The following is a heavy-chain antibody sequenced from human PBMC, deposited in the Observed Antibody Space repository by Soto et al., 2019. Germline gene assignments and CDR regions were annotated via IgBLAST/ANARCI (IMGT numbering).Heavy chain of an antibody. V-gene: IGHV1-3*01. CDR3: ARWTTVTVDY. J-gene: IGHJ4*02. CDR1: GGSFSNFG. CDR2: INAGNGNT. D-gene: IGHD4-17*01. Sequence: ASVKVSCKASGGSFSNFGISWVRQAPGQGLEWMGWINAGNGNTKYSQKFQGRVTITRDTSASTAYMELSSLRSEDTAVYYCARWTTVTVDYWGQGTLVTVSS.